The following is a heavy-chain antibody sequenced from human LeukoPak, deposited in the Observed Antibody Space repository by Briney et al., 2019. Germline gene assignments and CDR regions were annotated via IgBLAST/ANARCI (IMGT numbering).Heavy chain of an antibody. Sequence: PGGSLRLSCAASGFTFSSYAMSWVRQAPGKGLEWVSAISGSGGSTYYADSVKGRFTISRDNSKNTLYLQMNSLSAEDTAVYYCAKYSGSGWVSEYFQHWGQGTLVTVSS. CDR3: AKYSGSGWVSEYFQH. CDR2: ISGSGGST. D-gene: IGHD6-19*01. CDR1: GFTFSSYA. J-gene: IGHJ1*01. V-gene: IGHV3-23*01.